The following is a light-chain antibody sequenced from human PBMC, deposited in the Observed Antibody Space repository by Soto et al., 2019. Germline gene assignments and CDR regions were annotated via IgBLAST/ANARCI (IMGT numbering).Light chain of an antibody. J-gene: IGKJ1*01. CDR2: GAA. CDR1: QTISTN. CDR3: QQYNSWTWT. Sequence: EIVMTQSPATLSVSPGVRATLSCRASQTISTNLAWYQHKPGQAPSLLIYGAATRATGVPARFSGSGSGTQFTLTITSLQSEDFAVYYCQQYNSWTWTFGQGTKVEIK. V-gene: IGKV3-15*01.